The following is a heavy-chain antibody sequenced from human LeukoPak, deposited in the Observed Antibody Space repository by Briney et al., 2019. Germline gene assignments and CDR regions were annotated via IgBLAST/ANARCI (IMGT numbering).Heavy chain of an antibody. CDR1: GFTFSSHW. D-gene: IGHD6-13*01. V-gene: IGHV3-7*01. CDR2: INQDGYEK. CDR3: ARDSEYSSSFAFDI. J-gene: IGHJ3*02. Sequence: GGSLRLSCAASGFTFSSHWMSWVRQAPGKGLECVANINQDGYEKYYVDSVKGRFTVSRDNAKNSLYLQMNSLRAEDTAVYYCARDSEYSSSFAFDIWGPGTVVTVSS.